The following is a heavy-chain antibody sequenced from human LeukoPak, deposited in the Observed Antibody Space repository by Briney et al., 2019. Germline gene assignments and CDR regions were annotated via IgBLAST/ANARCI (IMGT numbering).Heavy chain of an antibody. CDR3: AKDLGGSYGGEAFDY. V-gene: IGHV3-30*02. CDR2: IRYDGSNN. J-gene: IGHJ4*02. Sequence: GGSLRLSCAASGFTFSSYGMHWVRQAPGKGLEWVAFIRYDGSNNYYADSVKGRFTISRDNSKNTLYLQMNSLRAEDTAVYYCAKDLGGSYGGEAFDYWGQGTLVTVSS. D-gene: IGHD1-26*01. CDR1: GFTFSSYG.